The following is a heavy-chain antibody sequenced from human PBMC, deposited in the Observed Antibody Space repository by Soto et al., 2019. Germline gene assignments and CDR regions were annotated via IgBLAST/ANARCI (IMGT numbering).Heavy chain of an antibody. CDR2: INPSGGST. CDR1: GYTFTSYY. CDR3: ARSPHIQLWSYPSDY. D-gene: IGHD5-18*01. Sequence: ASVKVSCKASGYTFTSYYMHWVRQAPGQGLEWMGIINPSGGSTSYAQRFQGRVTMTRDTSTSTVYMELSSLRSEDTAVYYCARSPHIQLWSYPSDYWGQGTLVTVSS. V-gene: IGHV1-46*01. J-gene: IGHJ4*02.